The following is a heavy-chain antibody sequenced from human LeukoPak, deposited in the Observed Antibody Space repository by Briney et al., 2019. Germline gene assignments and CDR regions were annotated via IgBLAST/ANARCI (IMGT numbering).Heavy chain of an antibody. D-gene: IGHD5-18*01. CDR3: AKGKDTLNPYWYFDV. Sequence: GGSLRLSCAASGFSFADYVMSWVRQAPGKGLEWVSGINWSGVSTGYADSVKGRFTISRDNTKNSLFLQLNSLRAEDTPFYYCAKGKDTLNPYWYFDVWGRGTLVSVSS. J-gene: IGHJ2*01. V-gene: IGHV3-20*04. CDR1: GFSFADYV. CDR2: INWSGVST.